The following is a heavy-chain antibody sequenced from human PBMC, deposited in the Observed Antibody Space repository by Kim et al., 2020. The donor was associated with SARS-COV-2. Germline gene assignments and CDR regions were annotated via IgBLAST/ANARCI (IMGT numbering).Heavy chain of an antibody. CDR2: INQDGSEK. CDR1: GFTFSSYW. Sequence: GGSLRLSCAASGFTFSSYWMSWVRQAPGKGLEWVANINQDGSEKYYVDSVKGRFTISRDNAKNSLYLQMNSLRAEDTAVYYCAREGRYYDSSGYYYFPKSSAFDIWGQGTMVTVSS. V-gene: IGHV3-7*01. J-gene: IGHJ3*02. CDR3: AREGRYYDSSGYYYFPKSSAFDI. D-gene: IGHD3-22*01.